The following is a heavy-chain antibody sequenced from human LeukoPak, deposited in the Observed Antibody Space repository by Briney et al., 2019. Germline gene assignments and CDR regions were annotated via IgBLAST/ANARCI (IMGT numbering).Heavy chain of an antibody. CDR3: ARRGRSSGAFDI. Sequence: SETLSLTCTVSGGSISSYYWSWIRQPPGKGLEWIGYIYYSGSTNYNPSLKSRVTISVDTSKNQFSLKLSFVTAADTAVYYCARRGRSSGAFDIWGQGTMVTVSS. CDR2: IYYSGST. V-gene: IGHV4-59*08. J-gene: IGHJ3*02. CDR1: GGSISSYY. D-gene: IGHD2-15*01.